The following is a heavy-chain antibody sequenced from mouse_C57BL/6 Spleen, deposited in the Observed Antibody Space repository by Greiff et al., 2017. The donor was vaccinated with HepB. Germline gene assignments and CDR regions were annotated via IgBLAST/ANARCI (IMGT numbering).Heavy chain of an antibody. CDR3: ARSAAQATDY. CDR2: IYPGDGDT. J-gene: IGHJ2*01. CDR1: GYAFSSSW. V-gene: IGHV1-82*01. Sequence: VQLQQSGPELVKPGASVKISCKASGYAFSSSWMNWVKQRPGKGLEWIGRIYPGDGDTNYNGKFKGKATLTADKSSSTAYMQLSSLTSEDSAVYFCARSAAQATDYWGQGTTLTVSS. D-gene: IGHD3-2*02.